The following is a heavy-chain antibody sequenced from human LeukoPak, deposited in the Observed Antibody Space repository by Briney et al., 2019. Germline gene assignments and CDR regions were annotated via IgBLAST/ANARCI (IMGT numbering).Heavy chain of an antibody. CDR2: IHDNGDS. J-gene: IGHJ4*02. V-gene: IGHV4-4*07. D-gene: IGHD2-15*01. CDR3: ATAPSGCGGTCPSDH. Sequence: SETLSLTCTVSGGSISGYFWSWVRQPAGKGLEWIGRIHDNGDSNHNPSLKSRVTMALDTSRNQVSLKLTSVTAAATVVYYCATAPSGCGGTCPSDHWGPGTLVTVSS. CDR1: GGSISGYF.